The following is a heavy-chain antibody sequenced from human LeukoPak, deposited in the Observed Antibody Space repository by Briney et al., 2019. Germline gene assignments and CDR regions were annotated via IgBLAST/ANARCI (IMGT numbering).Heavy chain of an antibody. CDR2: IYGGGST. D-gene: IGHD6-19*01. CDR1: GFTVNSNY. J-gene: IGHJ4*02. Sequence: GGSLRLSCEASGFTVNSNYMSWVRQAPGKGLEWVSVIYGGGSTYYADSVKGRFTISRDTSKNTLYLQMNSLRAEDTAVYYCASWPGGWYGEDSWGQGTLVTVSS. CDR3: ASWPGGWYGEDS. V-gene: IGHV3-53*01.